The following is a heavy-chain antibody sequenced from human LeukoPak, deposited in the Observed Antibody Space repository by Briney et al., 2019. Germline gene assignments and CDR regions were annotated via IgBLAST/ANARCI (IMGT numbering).Heavy chain of an antibody. CDR1: GSISGYY. D-gene: IGHD2-2*01. Sequence: SETLSLTCAVSGSISGYYWSWIRQPPGKGLEWIGYIYTSGSTNYNPSLESRVTISVDTSKNQFSLDLSSVTAPDTAVYYCARQKCTSTSCLTKNAFDIWGQGTMVTVSS. J-gene: IGHJ3*02. V-gene: IGHV4-4*09. CDR3: ARQKCTSTSCLTKNAFDI. CDR2: IYTSGST.